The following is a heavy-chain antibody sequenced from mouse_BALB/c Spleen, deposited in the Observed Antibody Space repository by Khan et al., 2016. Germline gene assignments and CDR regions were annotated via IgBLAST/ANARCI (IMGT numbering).Heavy chain of an antibody. Sequence: QIQLVQSGPELKKPGKTVKISCKASGYTFTNYGMNWVKQAPGKGLKWMGWINTYSGESTYADDFKGRFAFSLETSANTAYLQINTLKNQDTATYYCAIYRYYYVSSRYFDVWGAGTTVTVSS. D-gene: IGHD1-1*01. J-gene: IGHJ1*01. CDR2: INTYSGES. V-gene: IGHV9-3-1*01. CDR3: AIYRYYYVSSRYFDV. CDR1: GYTFTNYG.